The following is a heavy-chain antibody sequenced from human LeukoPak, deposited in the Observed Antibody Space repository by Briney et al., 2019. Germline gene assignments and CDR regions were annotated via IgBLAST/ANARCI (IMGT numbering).Heavy chain of an antibody. CDR3: ARAMRWTSGPVELGWFDR. V-gene: IGHV4-59*01. CDR2: IYYRGST. Sequence: SETLSLACTFSGDSFSDYYRTWIRRPPGGTLEWIGHIYYRGSTKYNPSLKNRVSISLDTSKNQVSLTLTSVTAADTAVYYCARAMRWTSGPVELGWFDRWGQGTQVTVSS. CDR1: GDSFSDYY. D-gene: IGHD1-1*01. J-gene: IGHJ5*02.